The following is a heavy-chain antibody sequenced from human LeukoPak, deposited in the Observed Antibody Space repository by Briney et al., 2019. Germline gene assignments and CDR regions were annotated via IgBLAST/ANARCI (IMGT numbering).Heavy chain of an antibody. CDR2: INHSGST. Sequence: SETLSLTCAVYGGSFSGYYWSWIRQPPGKGLEWIGEINHSGSTNYNQSLKSRVTISVDTSKNQFSLKLSSVTAADTAVYYCERDPYVWGSYRYRFDYWGQGTLVTVSS. V-gene: IGHV4-34*01. D-gene: IGHD3-16*02. J-gene: IGHJ4*02. CDR1: GGSFSGYY. CDR3: ERDPYVWGSYRYRFDY.